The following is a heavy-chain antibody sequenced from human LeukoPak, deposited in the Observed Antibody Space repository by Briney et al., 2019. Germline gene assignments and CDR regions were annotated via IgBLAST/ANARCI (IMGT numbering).Heavy chain of an antibody. Sequence: PGGSLRLSCAASGFTFSTYWVHWVRQAPGKGLVWVSRINSNGGTTNYADSVKGRFTISRDNAKNTVYLQMNSLRAEDTAVYYRARGAGSGTYLSHGIDVWGQGTTVTVSS. CDR2: INSNGGTT. CDR1: GFTFSTYW. D-gene: IGHD3-10*01. V-gene: IGHV3-74*01. J-gene: IGHJ6*02. CDR3: ARGAGSGTYLSHGIDV.